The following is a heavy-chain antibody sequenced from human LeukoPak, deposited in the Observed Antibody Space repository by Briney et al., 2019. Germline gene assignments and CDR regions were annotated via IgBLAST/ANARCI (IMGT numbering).Heavy chain of an antibody. J-gene: IGHJ6*02. Sequence: GASVKVSCKASGYTFTGYYMHWVRQAPGQGLEWMGWINPNSGGTNYAQKFQGWVTMTRDTSISTAYMELSRLRSDDTAVYYCARSGSADSSSWPYYYYGMDVWGQGTTVTVSS. CDR2: INPNSGGT. CDR1: GYTFTGYY. D-gene: IGHD6-13*01. V-gene: IGHV1-2*04. CDR3: ARSGSADSSSWPYYYYGMDV.